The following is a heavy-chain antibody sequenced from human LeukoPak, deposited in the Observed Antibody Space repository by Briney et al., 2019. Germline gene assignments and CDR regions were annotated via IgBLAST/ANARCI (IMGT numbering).Heavy chain of an antibody. Sequence: SETLSLTCTVSGGSISSYYWSWIRQPPGKGLEWIGYIYFTGSTSYNPSLKSRVTISIDTSKNQFSLKLSSVTAADTAVYYCARRPSITMVRGRGARDYYFDYWGQGTLVTVSS. CDR3: ARRPSITMVRGRGARDYYFDY. V-gene: IGHV4-59*12. CDR1: GGSISSYY. J-gene: IGHJ4*02. D-gene: IGHD3-10*01. CDR2: IYFTGST.